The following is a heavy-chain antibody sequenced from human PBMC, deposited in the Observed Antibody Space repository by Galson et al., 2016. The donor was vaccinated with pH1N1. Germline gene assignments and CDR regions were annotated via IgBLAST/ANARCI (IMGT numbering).Heavy chain of an antibody. D-gene: IGHD3-22*01. CDR3: ASESGYYVRGDLQH. CDR1: GGTFRSYA. CDR2: ILAIFGTA. J-gene: IGHJ1*01. V-gene: IGHV1-69*01. Sequence: SCKASGGTFRSYAISWVRQAPGQGPEWMGGILAIFGTAKYAQKFQGRLSITADESTTTAYMELSSLRSGDTAVYYCASESGYYVRGDLQHWGQGTLVIVSS.